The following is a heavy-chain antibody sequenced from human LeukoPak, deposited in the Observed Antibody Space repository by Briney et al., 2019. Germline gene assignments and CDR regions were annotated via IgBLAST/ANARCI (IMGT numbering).Heavy chain of an antibody. J-gene: IGHJ3*02. CDR3: ARDYYESSGSTFDTFDI. V-gene: IGHV1-18*01. D-gene: IGHD3-22*01. CDR1: GYMFDTFG. CDR2: ISGYNART. Sequence: ASVKVSCKASGYMFDTFGISWVQQAPGQGLEWMGWISGYNARTNYAQKVKGRVTMTTDTSTSTVYMELRNLRSDDTAKYYCARDYYESSGSTFDTFDIWGQGTMVIVSS.